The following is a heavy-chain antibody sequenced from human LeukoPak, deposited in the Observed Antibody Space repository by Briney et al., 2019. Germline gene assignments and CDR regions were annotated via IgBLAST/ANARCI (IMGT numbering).Heavy chain of an antibody. CDR2: IRSKAYGGTT. V-gene: IGHV3-49*03. CDR3: TRDKWEIKKVDYYYGMDV. J-gene: IGHJ6*02. CDR1: GFTFGDYA. D-gene: IGHD1-26*01. Sequence: SLRLSCTASGFTFGDYAMSWFRQAPGKGLEWVGFIRSKAYGGTTEYAASVKGRFTISRDDSKSIAYLQMNSLKTEDTAVYYCTRDKWEIKKVDYYYGMDVWGQGTTVTVSS.